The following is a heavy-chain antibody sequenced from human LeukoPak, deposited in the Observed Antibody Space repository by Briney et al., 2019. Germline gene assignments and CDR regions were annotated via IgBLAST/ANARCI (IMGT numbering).Heavy chain of an antibody. D-gene: IGHD1-26*01. CDR2: ISYDGSNK. CDR1: GFTFSSYA. Sequence: PGGSLRLSCAASGFTFSSYAMHWVRQAPGKGLEWVAVISYDGSNKYYADSVKGRFTISRDNSKNTLDLQMNSLRDEDTGVYYCARIYRSGSYSGYYYYYGVDVWGQGTTVTVSS. J-gene: IGHJ6*02. CDR3: ARIYRSGSYSGYYYYYGVDV. V-gene: IGHV3-30-3*01.